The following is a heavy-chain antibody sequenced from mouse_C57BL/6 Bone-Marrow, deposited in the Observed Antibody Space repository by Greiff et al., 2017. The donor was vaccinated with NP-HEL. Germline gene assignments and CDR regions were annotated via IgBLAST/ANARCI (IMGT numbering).Heavy chain of an antibody. V-gene: IGHV1-81*01. Sequence: QVHVKQSGAELARPGASVKLSCKASGYTFTSYGISWVKQRTGQGLEWIGEIYPRSGNTYYNEKLKGKATLTADKSSSQAYMELRSLTSEDSAVYFCARSGYGSSYGAMDYWGQGTSVTVSS. CDR1: GYTFTSYG. J-gene: IGHJ4*01. CDR2: IYPRSGNT. D-gene: IGHD1-1*01. CDR3: ARSGYGSSYGAMDY.